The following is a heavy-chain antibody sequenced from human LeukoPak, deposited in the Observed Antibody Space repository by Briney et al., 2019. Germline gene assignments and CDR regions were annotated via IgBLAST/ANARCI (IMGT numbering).Heavy chain of an antibody. J-gene: IGHJ4*02. CDR2: INPSGGST. D-gene: IGHD3-22*01. V-gene: IGHV1-46*01. CDR1: GYTFSSYY. Sequence: ASVKVSCXASGYTFSSYYMHWVRQAPGQELEWMGIINPSGGSTKYAQKLQGRVTMTSETSTSTVYLELSSLRSEDTAVYYCARDDSSGPQVYWGQGTLVTVSS. CDR3: ARDDSSGPQVY.